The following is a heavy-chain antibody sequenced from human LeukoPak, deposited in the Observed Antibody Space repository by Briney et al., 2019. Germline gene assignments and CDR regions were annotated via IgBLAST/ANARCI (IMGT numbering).Heavy chain of an antibody. CDR2: INHSGST. CDR3: ASRYYDSSGYYQMGY. J-gene: IGHJ4*02. D-gene: IGHD3-22*01. CDR1: GGSFSGYY. V-gene: IGHV4-34*01. Sequence: SETLSLTCAVYGGSFSGYYWSWIRQPPGKGLEWIGEINHSGSTNYNPSLKSRVTISVDTSKNQFSLKLSSVTAADTAVYYCASRYYDSSGYYQMGYWGQGTLVTVSS.